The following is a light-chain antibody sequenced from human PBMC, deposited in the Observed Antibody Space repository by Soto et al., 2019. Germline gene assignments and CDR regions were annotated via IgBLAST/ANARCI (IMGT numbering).Light chain of an antibody. V-gene: IGKV3-11*01. J-gene: IGKJ3*01. CDR3: QQRSNWPSFT. Sequence: EIVLTQSPGTLSLSPGERATLSCRASQSVSSYLAWYQQKPGQAPRLLIYDASNRATGIPARFSGSGSGTDFTPTISSLEPEDFAVYYCQQRSNWPSFTFGPGTKVDIK. CDR2: DAS. CDR1: QSVSSY.